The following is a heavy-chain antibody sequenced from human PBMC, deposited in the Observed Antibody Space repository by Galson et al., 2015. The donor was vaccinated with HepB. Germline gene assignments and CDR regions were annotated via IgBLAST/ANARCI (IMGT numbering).Heavy chain of an antibody. CDR2: ISSSSSTI. V-gene: IGHV3-48*02. D-gene: IGHD3-22*01. J-gene: IGHJ4*02. CDR3: ARDPGGDYYDSSGYYYRSAKALDY. Sequence: LRLSCAASGFTFSSYSMNWVRQAPGKGLEWVSYISSSSSTIYYADSVKGRFTISRDNAKNSLYLQMNSLRDEDTAVYYCARDPGGDYYDSSGYYYRSAKALDYWGQGTLVTVSS. CDR1: GFTFSSYS.